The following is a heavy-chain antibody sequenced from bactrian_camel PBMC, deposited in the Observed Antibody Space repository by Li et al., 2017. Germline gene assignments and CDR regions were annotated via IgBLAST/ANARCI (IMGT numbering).Heavy chain of an antibody. CDR1: EYMASIFRASSFC. CDR2: FYNDSSNT. CDR3: TTGSFGY. J-gene: IGHJ6*01. D-gene: IGHD5*01. Sequence: DVQLVESGGGSVQAGGSLRLSCASSEYMASIFRASSFCMGWFRRAPGKGLEWVSSFYNDSSNTYYADSVKGRFTISRDNAKNMVYLQMNSLMSEDTALYYCTTGSFGYWGQGTQVTVS. V-gene: IGHV3S2*01.